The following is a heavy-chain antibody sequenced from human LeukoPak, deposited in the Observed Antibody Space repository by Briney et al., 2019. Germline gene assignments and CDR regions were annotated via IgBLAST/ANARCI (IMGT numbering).Heavy chain of an antibody. D-gene: IGHD6-13*01. Sequence: NPSETLSLTCTVSGGSISSGSYYWSWIRQPAGKGLEWIGRIYTSGSTNYNPSLKSRVTISVDTSKNQFSLELSSVTAAGTAVYYCAISRSSRPRGVDYWGQGTLVTVSS. CDR2: IYTSGST. CDR1: GGSISSGSYY. CDR3: AISRSSRPRGVDY. J-gene: IGHJ4*02. V-gene: IGHV4-61*02.